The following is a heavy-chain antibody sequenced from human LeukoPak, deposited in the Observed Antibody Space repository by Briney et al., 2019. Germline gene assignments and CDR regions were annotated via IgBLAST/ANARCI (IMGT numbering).Heavy chain of an antibody. D-gene: IGHD1-26*01. J-gene: IGHJ4*02. V-gene: IGHV1-69*05. CDR1: GGTFSSYA. CDR2: IIPIFGTA. Sequence: SVKVSRKAFGGTFSSYAISWVRQAPGQGLEWMGRIIPIFGTANYAQKFQGGVTITTDESTSTAYMELSSLRSEDTAVYYCARASGSYSFDYWGQGTLVTVSS. CDR3: ARASGSYSFDY.